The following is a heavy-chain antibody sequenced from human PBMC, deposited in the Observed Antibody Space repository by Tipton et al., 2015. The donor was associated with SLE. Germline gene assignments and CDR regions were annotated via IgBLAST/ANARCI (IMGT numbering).Heavy chain of an antibody. CDR2: IFHSGST. Sequence: TLSLTCTVSGDSIRTNDYYWAWIRQPPGKGLEWIGSIFHSGSTYYNPSLKIRVTASIDPSKNQFSLKLTSVTAADTAVYYCARHRWSRATMAVDWFDPWGHGTLVTVSS. V-gene: IGHV4-39*07. D-gene: IGHD5-24*01. CDR1: GDSIRTNDYY. CDR3: ARHRWSRATMAVDWFDP. J-gene: IGHJ5*02.